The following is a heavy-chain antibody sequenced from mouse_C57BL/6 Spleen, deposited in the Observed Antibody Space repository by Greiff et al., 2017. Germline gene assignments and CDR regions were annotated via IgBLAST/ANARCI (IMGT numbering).Heavy chain of an antibody. Sequence: DVKLQESGPGMVKPSQSLSLTCTVTGYSITSGYDWHWIRHFPGNKLEWMGYISYSGSTNYNPSLKSRISITHDTSKNHFFLKLNSVTTEDTATYYCARENSNYFDYWGQGTTLTVSS. V-gene: IGHV3-1*01. J-gene: IGHJ2*01. D-gene: IGHD2-5*01. CDR2: ISYSGST. CDR3: ARENSNYFDY. CDR1: GYSITSGYD.